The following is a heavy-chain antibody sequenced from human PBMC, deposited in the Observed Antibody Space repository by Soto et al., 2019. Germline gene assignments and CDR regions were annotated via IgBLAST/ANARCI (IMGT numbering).Heavy chain of an antibody. CDR2: INGGDSDT. D-gene: IGHD6-19*01. V-gene: IGHV5-51*01. CDR3: ARDLTLSSGGIDY. CDR1: GDSFSNYW. Sequence: GESLKLSCNGSGDSFSNYWVAWVRQMPGKGLEWMAIINGGDSDTRYSPSFQGQVTVSADKSIGTAYLQWNSLKASDTAMYYCARDLTLSSGGIDYWGQGTLVTVSS. J-gene: IGHJ4*02.